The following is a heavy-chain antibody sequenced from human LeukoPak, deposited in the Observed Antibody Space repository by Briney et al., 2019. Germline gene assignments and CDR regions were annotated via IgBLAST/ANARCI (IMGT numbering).Heavy chain of an antibody. V-gene: IGHV4-31*03. Sequence: SQTLSLTCTVSGGSISSGGYYWSWIRQHPGKGLEWIGYIYYSGSTYYNPSLKSRVTISVDTSKNQFSLNLSSVTAADTAVYYCARVGGYSGYADYWGQGTLVTVSS. CDR2: IYYSGST. CDR3: ARVGGYSGYADY. CDR1: GGSISSGGYY. J-gene: IGHJ4*02. D-gene: IGHD5-12*01.